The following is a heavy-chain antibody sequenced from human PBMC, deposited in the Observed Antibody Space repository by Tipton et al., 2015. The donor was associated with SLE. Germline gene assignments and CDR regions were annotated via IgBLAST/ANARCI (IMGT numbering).Heavy chain of an antibody. CDR1: GFTFRTHY. CDR3: ATEGQQLVYPGY. V-gene: IGHV3-21*01. J-gene: IGHJ4*02. D-gene: IGHD6-13*01. CDR2: ISSSSGHI. Sequence: SLRLSCAASGFTFRTHYMNWVRQAPGKGLEWVSSISSSSGHIYYADSMKGRFTISRDNAKNSLYLQMNSLRVEDTAVYYCATEGQQLVYPGYWGQGTLVIVSS.